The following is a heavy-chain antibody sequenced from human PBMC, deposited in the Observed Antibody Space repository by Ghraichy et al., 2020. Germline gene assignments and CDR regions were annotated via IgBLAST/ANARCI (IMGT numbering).Heavy chain of an antibody. CDR3: TRDGSKGARGDAFDI. V-gene: IGHV4-4*07. Sequence: SETLSLTCSVSGDSISSSYWGWIRQPAGKGLEWIGRIDPRGKTNNNPSLNSRVTLSLDTSKTHFYLRLNSVTAADTAVYYCTRDGSKGARGDAFDIWGQGTMVTVSS. D-gene: IGHD4/OR15-4a*01. CDR1: GDSISSSY. CDR2: IDPRGKT. J-gene: IGHJ3*02.